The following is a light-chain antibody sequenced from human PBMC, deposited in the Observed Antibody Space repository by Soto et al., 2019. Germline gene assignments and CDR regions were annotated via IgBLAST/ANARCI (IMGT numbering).Light chain of an antibody. J-gene: IGLJ1*01. Sequence: SALTQPASVSGSPGQSSTISFTGSSTDVGGYNYVSWYQQHPGKAPKVMIYEVSNRPSGVSNRFSGSKSGNTASLTISGLQAEDEADYYCSSYTSSSTYVFGTGTKVTVL. CDR1: STDVGGYNY. CDR2: EVS. V-gene: IGLV2-14*01. CDR3: SSYTSSSTYV.